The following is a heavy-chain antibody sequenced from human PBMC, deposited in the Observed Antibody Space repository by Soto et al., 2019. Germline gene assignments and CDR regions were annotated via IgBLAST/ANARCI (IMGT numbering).Heavy chain of an antibody. V-gene: IGHV3-53*01. CDR3: ARLVGARGRLRFLEGLPGRFDP. D-gene: IGHD3-3*01. CDR1: GFTVSSHY. Sequence: EVQLVESGGGLIQPGGSLRLSCAASGFTVSSHYMSWVRQAPGKGLEWVSVIYSGGSTYYADSVKGRFTISRDNSKNTRYLQMNSLRAEDTAVYYCARLVGARGRLRFLEGLPGRFDPWGQGTLVTVSS. J-gene: IGHJ5*02. CDR2: IYSGGST.